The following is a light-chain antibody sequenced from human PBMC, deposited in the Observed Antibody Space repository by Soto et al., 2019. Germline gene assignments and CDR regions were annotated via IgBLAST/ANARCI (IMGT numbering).Light chain of an antibody. CDR3: QKYNRYWT. J-gene: IGKJ1*01. CDR2: KAS. Sequence: DIQMTQSPSTLSASVGDRVTITCRASQSISSWLAWYQQKPGKAPKLLIYKASSLESGVRSRFSGSGSGTEFTLTIRSLQPDDFATYYCQKYNRYWTFGQGTKLEIK. CDR1: QSISSW. V-gene: IGKV1-5*03.